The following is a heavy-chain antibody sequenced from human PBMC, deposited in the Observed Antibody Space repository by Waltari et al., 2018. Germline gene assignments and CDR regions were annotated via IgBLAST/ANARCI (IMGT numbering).Heavy chain of an antibody. D-gene: IGHD3-3*01. CDR1: GFTCSSYA. CDR2: ISGSGGRT. J-gene: IGHJ4*02. V-gene: IGHV3-23*01. Sequence: EVQLLESGGGLVQPGGSLRLSCAASGFTCSSYAMSWVRQAPGKGLEWVSAISGSGGRTYYADSVKGRFTISRDNSKNTLYLQMNSLRAEDTAVYYCAKMERITIFGVENYFDYWGQGTLVTVSS. CDR3: AKMERITIFGVENYFDY.